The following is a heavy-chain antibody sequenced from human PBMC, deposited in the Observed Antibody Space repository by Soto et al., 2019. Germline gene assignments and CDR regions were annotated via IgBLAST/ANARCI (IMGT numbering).Heavy chain of an antibody. CDR1: GFTFSGYE. V-gene: IGHV3-48*03. D-gene: IGHD3-22*01. Sequence: GGSLRLSCAASGFTFSGYEMNWVRQAPGKGLEWVSYISSSGSTIYYADSVKGRFTISRDNAKNSLYLQMNSLRAEDTAVYYCARSLRITDDSSGYDYWGQGTLVTVSS. CDR3: ARSLRITDDSSGYDY. CDR2: ISSSGSTI. J-gene: IGHJ4*02.